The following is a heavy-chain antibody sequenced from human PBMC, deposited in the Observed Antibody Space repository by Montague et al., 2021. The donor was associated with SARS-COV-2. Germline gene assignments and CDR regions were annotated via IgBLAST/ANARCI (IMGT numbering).Heavy chain of an antibody. CDR3: AHSIHTGDPPRY. J-gene: IGHJ4*02. CDR2: IYWDGDE. CDR1: GGSISSSSYY. D-gene: IGHD1-1*01. Sequence: TLSLTCTVSGGSISSSSYYWGWIRQPPGKALEWLSLIYWDGDERYSPSLKSRLTITKDTSRNQLFLRMTHMDPADTGTYYCAHSIHTGDPPRYWGQGALVTVSS. V-gene: IGHV2-5*02.